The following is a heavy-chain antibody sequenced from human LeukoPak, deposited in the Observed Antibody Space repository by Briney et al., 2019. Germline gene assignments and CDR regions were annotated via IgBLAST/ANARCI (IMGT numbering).Heavy chain of an antibody. D-gene: IGHD1-26*01. CDR1: GFTFSSYA. Sequence: GGSLRLSCAASGFTFSSYAMSWVRQAPGKGLEWVSAISGSGVTTYYADSVKGRFTISRDNFKNTLYLQMNSLRVEDTAVYYCAKDRIVGATTSYDYFDYWGQGTLVTVSS. V-gene: IGHV3-23*01. J-gene: IGHJ4*02. CDR2: ISGSGVTT. CDR3: AKDRIVGATTSYDYFDY.